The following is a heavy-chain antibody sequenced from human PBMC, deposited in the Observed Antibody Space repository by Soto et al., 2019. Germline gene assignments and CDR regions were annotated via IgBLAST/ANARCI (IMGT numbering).Heavy chain of an antibody. Sequence: PGGSLRLSCAASGFTFSSYAMSWVRQAPGKGLEWVSAISGSGGSTYYADSVKGRFTISRDNSKNTLYLQMNSLRAEDTAVYYCAKGSQWLQDYYYGMDVWGQGTTVTVSS. CDR2: ISGSGGST. J-gene: IGHJ6*02. D-gene: IGHD6-19*01. CDR3: AKGSQWLQDYYYGMDV. CDR1: GFTFSSYA. V-gene: IGHV3-23*01.